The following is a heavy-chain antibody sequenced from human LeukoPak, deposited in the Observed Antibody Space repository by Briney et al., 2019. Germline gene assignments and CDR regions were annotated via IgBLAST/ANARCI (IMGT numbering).Heavy chain of an antibody. J-gene: IGHJ5*02. D-gene: IGHD4-17*01. CDR3: AMQVGIYGDYNNWFDP. CDR2: VDYSGNT. CDR1: GASLNNYY. Sequence: SETLSLTCTVSGASLNNYYWNWVRQPPGKEPELIGNVDYSGNTRHNPSLKSRVTISLDISKNHFSLRLSSVTAADTAVYYCAMQVGIYGDYNNWFDPWGQGARVTVSS. V-gene: IGHV4-59*08.